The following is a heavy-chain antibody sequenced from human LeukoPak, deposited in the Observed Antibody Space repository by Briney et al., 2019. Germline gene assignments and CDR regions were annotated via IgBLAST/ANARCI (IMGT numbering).Heavy chain of an antibody. J-gene: IGHJ4*02. CDR2: TYYSGST. CDR1: GGSISSYY. D-gene: IGHD1-26*01. Sequence: PSETLSLTCTASGGSISSYYWSWIRQPPGKGLEWIGYTYYSGSTNYNPSLKSRVTISVDTSKNQFSLKLSSVTAADTAVYYCARGGSYYYSDYWGQGTLVTVSS. CDR3: ARGGSYYYSDY. V-gene: IGHV4-59*01.